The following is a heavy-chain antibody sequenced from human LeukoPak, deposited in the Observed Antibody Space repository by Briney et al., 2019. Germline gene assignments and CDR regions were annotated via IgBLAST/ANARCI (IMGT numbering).Heavy chain of an antibody. J-gene: IGHJ4*02. Sequence: SETLSLTCAVSGGSISSGDYYWSWSRQPPGKGLEWIGYIYYSGSTNYNPSLKSRVTISVDTSKNQFSLKLSSVTAADTAVYYCAGTYYDILTGYLLDYWGQGTLVTVSS. CDR3: AGTYYDILTGYLLDY. CDR2: IYYSGST. D-gene: IGHD3-9*01. V-gene: IGHV4-61*08. CDR1: GGSISSGDYY.